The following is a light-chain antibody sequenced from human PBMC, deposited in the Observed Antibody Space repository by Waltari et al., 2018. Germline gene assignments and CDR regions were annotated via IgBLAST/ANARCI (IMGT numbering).Light chain of an antibody. CDR3: QQYGTLPAT. V-gene: IGKV3-20*01. CDR2: DGS. J-gene: IGKJ1*01. Sequence: EIALTQSPGSLSSSPGERVTLSCRASQSVTRTLAWYQKKPGQAPRLLIYDGSTLATGIPDRVSGSGSGTDFSLTISRLEPEDFAVYYCQQYGTLPATFGQGTKVEIK. CDR1: QSVTRT.